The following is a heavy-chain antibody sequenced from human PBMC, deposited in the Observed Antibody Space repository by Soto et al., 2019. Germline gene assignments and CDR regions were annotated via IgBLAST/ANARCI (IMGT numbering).Heavy chain of an antibody. CDR2: ISGSGGST. CDR3: AKDLDSSSWYLNAFGI. V-gene: IGHV3-23*01. CDR1: GFTFSSYA. J-gene: IGHJ3*02. D-gene: IGHD6-13*01. Sequence: EVQLLESGGGLVQPGGSLRLSCAASGFTFSSYAMSWIRQAPGKGLEWVSAISGSGGSTYYADSVKGRFTISRDNSKNTLYLQMNSLRGEDTAVYYCAKDLDSSSWYLNAFGIWGQGTMVTVSS.